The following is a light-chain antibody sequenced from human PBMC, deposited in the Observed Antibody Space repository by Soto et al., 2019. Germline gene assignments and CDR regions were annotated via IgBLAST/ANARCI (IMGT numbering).Light chain of an antibody. J-gene: IGKJ4*01. CDR3: QQYASSPLT. V-gene: IGKV3-20*01. Sequence: EIVLTQSPGTLSLSSGERATLSCRASQSVRSNYLAWYQQKPGQAPRLLIYGASSRATGIPDRFGGSGSGPDFTLTISRLEPEDFAGYYCQQYASSPLTFGGGTKVEIK. CDR2: GAS. CDR1: QSVRSNY.